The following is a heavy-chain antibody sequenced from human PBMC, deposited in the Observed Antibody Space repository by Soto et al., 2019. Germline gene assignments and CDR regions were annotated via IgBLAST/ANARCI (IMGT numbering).Heavy chain of an antibody. CDR1: GFTFSSNW. Sequence: EVQLVESGGDLVQPGGSLRLSCEASGFTFSSNWMHWVRQGPGKGLVWVSRMNPDGSTRGYADSVKGRFHISRDNARNTVFLQMRSLRAEDTAVYYCARGGEVGAGQYYLDDSWGQGNLVTVSS. J-gene: IGHJ4*02. CDR2: MNPDGSTR. CDR3: ARGGEVGAGQYYLDDS. V-gene: IGHV3-74*01. D-gene: IGHD2-21*01.